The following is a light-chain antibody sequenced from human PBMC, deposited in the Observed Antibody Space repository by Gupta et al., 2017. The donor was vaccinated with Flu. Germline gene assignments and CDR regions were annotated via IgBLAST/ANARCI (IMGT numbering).Light chain of an antibody. V-gene: IGLV3-25*03. Sequence: SPGQTARITCSGDALPKQYAYWYQQKQGQAPVMVIYKDNERPSGIPELFSGSTSGKNTKLNISGVQAEDDYFYYCQSADSSGTTFGGGTKLTVL. CDR2: KDN. J-gene: IGLJ2*01. CDR3: QSADSSGTT. CDR1: ALPKQY.